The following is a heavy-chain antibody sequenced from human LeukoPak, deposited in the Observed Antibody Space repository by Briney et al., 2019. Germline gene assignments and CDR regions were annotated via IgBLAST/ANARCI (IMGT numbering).Heavy chain of an antibody. CDR1: GGSISSSSYY. CDR2: IYYSGST. CDR3: ARVKDPGGYYYYYYMGI. D-gene: IGHD3-16*01. Sequence: PSETLSLTCSVSGGSISSSSYYWGWIRQPPGKGLEWIGSIYYSGSTYYNSSFKSRVTISVDTSKNQFSLKVSSVTAADTAVYYCARVKDPGGYYYYYYMGIWGKGNTVTVSS. J-gene: IGHJ6*03. V-gene: IGHV4-39*07.